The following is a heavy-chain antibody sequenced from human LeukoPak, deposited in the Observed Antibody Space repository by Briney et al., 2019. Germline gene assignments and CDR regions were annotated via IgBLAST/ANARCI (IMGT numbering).Heavy chain of an antibody. CDR3: ARGDTGYSYGYKFDP. CDR1: GFTFSSYS. J-gene: IGHJ5*02. Sequence: PGGSLRLFCAASGFTFSSYSMNWVRQAPGKGLEWVSSISSSSSYIYYADSVKGRFTISRDNAKNSLYLQMNSLRAEDTAVYYCARGDTGYSYGYKFDPWGQGTLVTVSS. V-gene: IGHV3-21*01. D-gene: IGHD5-18*01. CDR2: ISSSSSYI.